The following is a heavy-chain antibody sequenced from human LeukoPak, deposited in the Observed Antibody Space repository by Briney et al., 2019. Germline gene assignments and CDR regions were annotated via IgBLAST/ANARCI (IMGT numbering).Heavy chain of an antibody. J-gene: IGHJ4*02. Sequence: GSLRLSXAASGFTFSSYAMSWVRQAPGKGLEWVSAISGSGGSTYYADSVKGRFTISRDNSKNTLYLQMNSLRAEDTAVYYCAKESFIAVAGTGDYWGQGTLVTVSS. CDR1: GFTFSSYA. CDR2: ISGSGGST. V-gene: IGHV3-23*01. CDR3: AKESFIAVAGTGDY. D-gene: IGHD6-19*01.